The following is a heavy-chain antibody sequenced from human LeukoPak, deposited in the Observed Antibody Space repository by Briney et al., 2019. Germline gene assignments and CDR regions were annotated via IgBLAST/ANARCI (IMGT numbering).Heavy chain of an antibody. J-gene: IGHJ4*02. CDR2: ISYDGSNK. D-gene: IGHD1-14*01. V-gene: IGHV3-30*19. CDR1: GFTFSSYG. CDR3: ARDRKLFNYFDY. Sequence: GGSLRLSCAASGFTFSSYGMHWVRQAPGKGLEWVAVISYDGSNKYYADSVKGRFTISRDNSKNTLYLQMNSLRAEDTAVYYCARDRKLFNYFDYWGQGTLVTVSS.